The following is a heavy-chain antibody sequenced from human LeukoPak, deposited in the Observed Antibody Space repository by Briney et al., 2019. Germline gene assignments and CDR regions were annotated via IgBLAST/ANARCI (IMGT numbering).Heavy chain of an antibody. J-gene: IGHJ4*02. CDR1: GGSISSYY. D-gene: IGHD6-13*01. CDR3: ARGARIAATNFDY. Sequence: SETLSLTCTASGGSISSYYWSWIRQPPGKGLEWIGYIYYSGSTNYNPSLKSRVTISVDPSKNQFSLKLSSVTAADTAVYYCARGARIAATNFDYWGQGTLVTVSS. CDR2: IYYSGST. V-gene: IGHV4-59*01.